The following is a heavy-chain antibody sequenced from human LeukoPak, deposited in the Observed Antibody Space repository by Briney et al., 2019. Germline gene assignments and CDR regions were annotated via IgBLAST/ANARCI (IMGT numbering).Heavy chain of an antibody. CDR3: SRALGGGTTG. CDR2: ISGDGSST. J-gene: IGHJ4*02. CDR1: GFTFSSDW. D-gene: IGHD3-3*01. V-gene: IGHV3-74*01. Sequence: GGSLRLSCAGSGFTFSSDWMHWVRQAPGKGLVWISRISGDGSSTAYAGSVKGRFSISRDNAKNMLYLQMNGLRAEDMAIYYCSRALGGGTTGWGQGTLVTVS.